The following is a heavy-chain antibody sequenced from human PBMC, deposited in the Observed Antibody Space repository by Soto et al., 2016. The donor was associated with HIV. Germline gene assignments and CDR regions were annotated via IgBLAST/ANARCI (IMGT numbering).Heavy chain of an antibody. J-gene: IGHJ4*02. CDR2: IGGSGGNI. D-gene: IGHD2-15*01. CDR3: GRARYCSGGSCFLDS. CDR1: GFTFSSYT. V-gene: IGHV3-23*01. Sequence: DVELLESGGGLVQPGGSLKVSCEASGFTFSSYTMSWVRQSSGKGLEWVSGIGGSGGNIYYADSVKGRFTISRDNSKNTLFLQMNSLRVEDTAVYYCGRARYCSGGSCFLDSWGQGTLVIASS.